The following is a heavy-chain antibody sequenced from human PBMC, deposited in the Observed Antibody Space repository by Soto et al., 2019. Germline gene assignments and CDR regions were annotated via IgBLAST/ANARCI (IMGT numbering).Heavy chain of an antibody. J-gene: IGHJ4*02. Sequence: GGSLRLSCAASGFTFSSYAMSWVRQAPGKGLEWVSAISGSGGSTYYADSVKGRFTISRDNSKNTLYLQMNSLRAEDTAVYYCAKGGEGGYCSSTSCSTLDYWGQGTLVTVSS. CDR1: GFTFSSYA. V-gene: IGHV3-23*01. CDR2: ISGSGGST. D-gene: IGHD2-2*01. CDR3: AKGGEGGYCSSTSCSTLDY.